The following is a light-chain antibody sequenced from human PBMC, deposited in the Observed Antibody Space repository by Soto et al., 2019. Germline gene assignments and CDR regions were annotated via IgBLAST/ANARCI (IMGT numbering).Light chain of an antibody. CDR1: QSVGSN. Sequence: EIVMTQSPPTLSVSPGERATLSCRASQSVGSNLAWYQQKPGQAPRLLIYAASTRSTGIPARFSGSGSGTEFTLTISSLQPEDFAAYYCQQYNTWPFTFGQGTRLEMK. V-gene: IGKV3-15*01. CDR2: AAS. J-gene: IGKJ5*01. CDR3: QQYNTWPFT.